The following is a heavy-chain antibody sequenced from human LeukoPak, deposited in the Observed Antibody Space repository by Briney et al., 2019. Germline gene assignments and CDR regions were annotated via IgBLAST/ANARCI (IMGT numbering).Heavy chain of an antibody. Sequence: PGRSLRLSCAASGFAFSTYGMHWVRQAPGKGLEWVAVVWYDGTNQYYADSVKGRFTISRDNSKNTVFLQMNSLRAEDTAVYFCARGIMVRWLQLGDGLDVWGQGTMVTVSS. CDR3: ARGIMVRWLQLGDGLDV. J-gene: IGHJ3*01. V-gene: IGHV3-33*01. CDR2: VWYDGTNQ. D-gene: IGHD5-24*01. CDR1: GFAFSTYG.